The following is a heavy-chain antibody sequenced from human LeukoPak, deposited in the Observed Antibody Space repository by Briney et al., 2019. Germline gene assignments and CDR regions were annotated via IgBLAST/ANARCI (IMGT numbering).Heavy chain of an antibody. Sequence: PSETLSLTCAVYGGSFSGYYWSWTRQPPGKGLEWIGEINHSGSTNYNPSLKSRVTISVDTSKNQFSLKLSSVTAADTAVYYCARGRRLLNYYYYGMDVWGQGTTVTVSS. CDR3: ARGRRLLNYYYYGMDV. D-gene: IGHD1-26*01. J-gene: IGHJ6*02. CDR1: GGSFSGYY. V-gene: IGHV4-34*01. CDR2: INHSGST.